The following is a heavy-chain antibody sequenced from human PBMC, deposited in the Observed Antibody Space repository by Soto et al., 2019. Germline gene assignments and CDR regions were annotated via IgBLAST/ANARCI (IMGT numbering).Heavy chain of an antibody. Sequence: PGGSLRLSCVASGFTFGSRAMSWVRQAPGEGLEWVSTITDTGGDSKSADSVRGRFAISRDNSRNTLYLQMSSLRAEDSAVYYCASGSKDSYPGSRIFDFWGRGTLVTVSS. D-gene: IGHD3-10*01. CDR2: ITDTGGDS. CDR1: GFTFGSRA. J-gene: IGHJ4*01. CDR3: ASGSKDSYPGSRIFDF. V-gene: IGHV3-23*01.